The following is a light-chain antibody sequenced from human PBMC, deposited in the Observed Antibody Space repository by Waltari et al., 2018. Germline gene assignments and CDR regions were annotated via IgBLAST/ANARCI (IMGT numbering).Light chain of an antibody. CDR3: SSYAGSSKGV. CDR2: AVS. CDR1: SSDVGNYKR. V-gene: IGLV2-23*02. J-gene: IGLJ2*01. Sequence: SALTKPASVSGSPGQPITISCSGTSSDVGNYKRVSWYQQHPGKAPKLMIYAVSKRPSGVSDRFSGSKSGDMASLTISGLQPEDEAEYFCSSYAGSSKGVFGGGTKVTVL.